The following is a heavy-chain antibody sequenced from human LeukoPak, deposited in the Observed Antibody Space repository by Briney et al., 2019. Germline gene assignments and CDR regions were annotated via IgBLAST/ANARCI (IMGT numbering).Heavy chain of an antibody. CDR3: ARVSLEMATIS. CDR1: GGSISSGGYY. CDR2: IYYSGST. Sequence: SETLSLTCTVSGGSISSGGYYWSWISQHPGKGLEWIGYIYYSGSTYYNPSLKSRVTISVDTSKNQFSLKLSSVTAADTAVYYCARVSLEMATISWGQGTLVTVSS. J-gene: IGHJ4*02. D-gene: IGHD5-24*01. V-gene: IGHV4-31*03.